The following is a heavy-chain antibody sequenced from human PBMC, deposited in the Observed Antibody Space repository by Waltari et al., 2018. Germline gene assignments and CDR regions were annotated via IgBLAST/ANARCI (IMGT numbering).Heavy chain of an antibody. D-gene: IGHD6-13*01. CDR3: ARTQPLVPRDAFDI. V-gene: IGHV1-8*01. CDR2: MNPNSGNT. J-gene: IGHJ3*02. CDR1: GYTFTSYD. Sequence: QVQLVQSGAEVKKPGASVKVSCKASGYTFTSYDINWVRQATGRGLEWMGWMNPNSGNTGYAQKFQGRVTMTRNTSISTAYMELSSLRAEDTAVYYCARTQPLVPRDAFDIWGQGTMVTVSS.